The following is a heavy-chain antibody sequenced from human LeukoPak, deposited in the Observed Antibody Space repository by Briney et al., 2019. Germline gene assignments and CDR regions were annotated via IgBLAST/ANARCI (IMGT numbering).Heavy chain of an antibody. CDR1: GFTFSSYA. D-gene: IGHD6-13*01. V-gene: IGHV3-64*01. J-gene: IGHJ4*02. CDR3: ARDEPSSTEFDY. Sequence: QSGGSLRLSCAASGFTFSSYAMHWVRQAPGKGLEYVSAISSNGGSTYYANSVKGRFTISRDNSKNTLYLQMGSLRAEDMAVYYCARDEPSSTEFDYWGQGTLVTVSS. CDR2: ISSNGGST.